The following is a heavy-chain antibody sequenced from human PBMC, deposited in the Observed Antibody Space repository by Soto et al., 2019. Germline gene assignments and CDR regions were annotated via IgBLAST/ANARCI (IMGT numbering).Heavy chain of an antibody. CDR1: GLTFSSYG. J-gene: IGHJ3*02. CDR2: IWYDGSNK. Sequence: GGSLRLSCAASGLTFSSYGMHWVRQAPGKGLEWVAVIWYDGSNKYYADSVKGRFTISRDNSKNTLYLQMNSLRAEDTAVYYCARWGSSSSDAFDIWGQGTMVTVSS. V-gene: IGHV3-33*01. CDR3: ARWGSSSSDAFDI. D-gene: IGHD6-6*01.